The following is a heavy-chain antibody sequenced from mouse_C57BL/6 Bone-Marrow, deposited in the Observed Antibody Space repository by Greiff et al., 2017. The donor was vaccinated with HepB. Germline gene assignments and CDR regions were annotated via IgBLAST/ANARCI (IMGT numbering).Heavy chain of an antibody. V-gene: IGHV8-12*01. D-gene: IGHD2-4*01. CDR2: IYWDDDK. J-gene: IGHJ2*01. Sequence: QVTLKESGPGILQSSQTLSLTCSFSGFSLSTSGMGVSWIRQPSGKGLEWLAHIYWDDDKRYNPSLKSRLTISKDTSRNQVFLKITSVDTADTATYYCARKRDYDSYYFDYWGQGTTLTVSS. CDR3: ARKRDYDSYYFDY. CDR1: GFSLSTSGMG.